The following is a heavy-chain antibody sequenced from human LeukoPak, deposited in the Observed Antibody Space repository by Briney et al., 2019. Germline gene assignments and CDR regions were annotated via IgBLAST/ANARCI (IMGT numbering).Heavy chain of an antibody. D-gene: IGHD2-15*01. Sequence: SETLSLNRTVSGGSISSTTDYWGWIRQPPGKGLEWIGSISYSGTTHYNPSLKSRVTISVDTSKNQFSLNLKSGTVADTAVYYCARPGGGYCSAGSCSAHWSDPWGQGTLVTVSS. J-gene: IGHJ5*02. CDR2: ISYSGTT. V-gene: IGHV4-39*01. CDR1: GGSISSTTDY. CDR3: ARPGGGYCSAGSCSAHWSDP.